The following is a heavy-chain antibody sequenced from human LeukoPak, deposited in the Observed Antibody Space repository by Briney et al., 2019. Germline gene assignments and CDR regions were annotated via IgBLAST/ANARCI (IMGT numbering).Heavy chain of an antibody. CDR1: GGSFSGYY. J-gene: IGHJ4*02. V-gene: IGHV4-34*01. CDR3: AREGGLRYYYDSSGYIGY. D-gene: IGHD3-22*01. Sequence: PSETLSLTCAVYGGSFSGYYWSWIRQPPGKGLEWIGEINHSGSTNYNPSLKSRVTISVDTSKNQFSLKLRSVTAADTAVYYCAREGGLRYYYDSSGYIGYWGQGTLVTVSS. CDR2: INHSGST.